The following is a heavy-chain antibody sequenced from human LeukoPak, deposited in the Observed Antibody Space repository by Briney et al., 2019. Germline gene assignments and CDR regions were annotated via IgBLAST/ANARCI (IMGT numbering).Heavy chain of an antibody. J-gene: IGHJ4*02. CDR2: ISASGDTT. CDR3: AKDLDSLVRGVIT. D-gene: IGHD3-10*01. Sequence: PGGSLRLSCAASGFTFSSYAMSWVRQAPGKGLGWVSAISASGDTTYCADSVKGRFTISRDDSKNTLYRQMNSLRAEDAAVYYCAKDLDSLVRGVITWGQGTLVAVSS. CDR1: GFTFSSYA. V-gene: IGHV3-23*01.